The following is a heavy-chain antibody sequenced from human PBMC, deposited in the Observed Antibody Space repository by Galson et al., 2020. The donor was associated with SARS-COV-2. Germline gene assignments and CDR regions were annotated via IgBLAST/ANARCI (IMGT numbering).Heavy chain of an antibody. CDR2: FDPEDGET. Sequence: ASVQVSCKVSGYTLTELSMHWVRQAPGKGLEWMGGFDPEDGETIYAQKFQGRVTMTEDTSTDTAYMELSSLRSEDTAVYYCATGPGILTTRWFDPWGQGTLVTVSS. CDR1: GYTLTELS. V-gene: IGHV1-24*01. CDR3: ATGPGILTTRWFDP. D-gene: IGHD2-15*01. J-gene: IGHJ5*02.